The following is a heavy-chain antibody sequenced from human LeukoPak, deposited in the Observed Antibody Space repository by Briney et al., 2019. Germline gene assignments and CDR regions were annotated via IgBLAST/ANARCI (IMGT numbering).Heavy chain of an antibody. CDR3: ARSGKAVAGRYYGMDV. D-gene: IGHD6-19*01. CDR1: GFTFSSYE. Sequence: GGSLRLSCAASGFTFSSYEMNWVRQAPGKGLEWVSYISSSGSTIYYADSVKGRFTISRDNAKNSLYLQMNSLRAEDTAVYYRARSGKAVAGRYYGMDVWGQGTTVTVSS. J-gene: IGHJ6*02. V-gene: IGHV3-48*03. CDR2: ISSSGSTI.